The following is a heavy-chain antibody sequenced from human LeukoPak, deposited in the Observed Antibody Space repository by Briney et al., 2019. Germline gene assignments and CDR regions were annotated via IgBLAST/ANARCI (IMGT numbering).Heavy chain of an antibody. Sequence: PGGSLRLSCAASGFTFDDYAMHWVRQAPGKGLEWVSGISWNSGSIGYADSVKGRFTISRDNAKNSLYLQMNSLRAEDTALYYRAKTQMVVVPRGPFDIWGQGTMVTVSS. CDR1: GFTFDDYA. D-gene: IGHD3-22*01. CDR2: ISWNSGSI. J-gene: IGHJ3*02. CDR3: AKTQMVVVPRGPFDI. V-gene: IGHV3-9*01.